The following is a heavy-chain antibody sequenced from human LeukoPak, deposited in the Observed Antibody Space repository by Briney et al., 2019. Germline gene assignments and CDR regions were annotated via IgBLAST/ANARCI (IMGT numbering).Heavy chain of an antibody. Sequence: SVKVSCKASGFTFTSSAVQWVRQARGQRLKWIGWIVVGSGNTNYAQKFQERVTITRDMSTSTAYMELSSLRSEDTAVYYCAADFRITTAGNYYYYGMDVWGKGTTVTVSS. J-gene: IGHJ6*04. CDR2: IVVGSGNT. D-gene: IGHD3-10*01. CDR3: AADFRITTAGNYYYYGMDV. CDR1: GFTFTSSA. V-gene: IGHV1-58*01.